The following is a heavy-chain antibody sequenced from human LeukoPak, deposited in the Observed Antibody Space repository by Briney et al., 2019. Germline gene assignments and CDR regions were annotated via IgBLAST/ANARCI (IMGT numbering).Heavy chain of an antibody. V-gene: IGHV3-30*18. Sequence: GRSLRLSCAGSGFTFSSYGMHWVRQAPGKGLEWVAVISYDGSNKYYADSVKGRFTISRDNSKNTLYLQMNSLRAEDTAVYYCAKDREIGYCSSTSCYDGYYYGMDVWGQGTTVTVSS. CDR3: AKDREIGYCSSTSCYDGYYYGMDV. D-gene: IGHD2-2*01. CDR1: GFTFSSYG. CDR2: ISYDGSNK. J-gene: IGHJ6*02.